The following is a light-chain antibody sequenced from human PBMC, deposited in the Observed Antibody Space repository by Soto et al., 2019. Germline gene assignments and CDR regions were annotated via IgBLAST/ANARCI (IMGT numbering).Light chain of an antibody. J-gene: IGKJ1*01. CDR2: DAS. CDR1: QTIRSW. CDR3: QQYDNYRA. Sequence: DIQLTQSPSTLSASPGDRVTLTCRASQTIRSWLSCYQHKPGKAPKLLIYDASSLESGVTSRFSGSGSGTEFTLAISSLQPDDFATYYCQQYDNYRAFGQGTKVDIK. V-gene: IGKV1-5*01.